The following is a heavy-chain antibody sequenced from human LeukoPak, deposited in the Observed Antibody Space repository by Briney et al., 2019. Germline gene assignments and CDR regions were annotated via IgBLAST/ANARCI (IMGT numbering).Heavy chain of an antibody. J-gene: IGHJ4*02. CDR1: GGSISSHY. CDR2: IYYTGST. V-gene: IGHV4-59*11. CDR3: ARDPYVTGKFDY. Sequence: SETLSLTCTVSGGSISSHYWSWIRQPPGKGLEWIGFIYYTGSTNYNPYNPSLKSRVTISVDTSKNQFSLKLSSVTAADTAVYYCARDPYVTGKFDYWGQGTLVTVSS. D-gene: IGHD1-1*01.